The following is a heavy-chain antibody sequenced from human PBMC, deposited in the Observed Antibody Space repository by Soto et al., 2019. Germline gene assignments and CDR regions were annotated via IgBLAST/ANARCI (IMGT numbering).Heavy chain of an antibody. Sequence: EVQLMESGGGLVQPGGSLRLSCAASEFSFSSYALNWVRQAPGKGLEWVSAISATGTTTYYADSVKGRFTISRDKSKITLFLQMYSLSPEDTAVYYCATYSSPFDYWGQGTLVTVSS. CDR2: ISATGTTT. CDR1: EFSFSSYA. D-gene: IGHD6-13*01. CDR3: ATYSSPFDY. V-gene: IGHV3-23*01. J-gene: IGHJ4*02.